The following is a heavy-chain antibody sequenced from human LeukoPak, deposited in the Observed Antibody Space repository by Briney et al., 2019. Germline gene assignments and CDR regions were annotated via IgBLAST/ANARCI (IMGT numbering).Heavy chain of an antibody. J-gene: IGHJ4*02. V-gene: IGHV3-53*01. Sequence: GGSLRLSCAASGFTVSSSYMNWVRQAPGKGLEWVSLIYGGDSTYYADSVKGRFTISRDNSKNTLYLQMNSLRAEDTAVYYCARRGDGGRSFDYWGQGTLVTVSS. CDR1: GFTVSSSY. CDR3: ARRGDGGRSFDY. CDR2: IYGGDST. D-gene: IGHD4-23*01.